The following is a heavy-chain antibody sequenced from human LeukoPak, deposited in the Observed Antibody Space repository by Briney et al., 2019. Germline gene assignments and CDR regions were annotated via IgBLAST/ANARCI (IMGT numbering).Heavy chain of an antibody. CDR1: GFTFSSYG. V-gene: IGHV3-30*03. J-gene: IGHJ4*02. Sequence: PGGSLRLSCAASGFTFSSYGMHWVRQAPGKGLEWVAVISYDGSNKYHADSVKGRFTISRDNSQNTLFLQMNSLRAEDSALYYCARATNYYYDTSGYAPDFDFWGQGTLVTVSS. CDR3: ARATNYYYDTSGYAPDFDF. D-gene: IGHD3-22*01. CDR2: ISYDGSNK.